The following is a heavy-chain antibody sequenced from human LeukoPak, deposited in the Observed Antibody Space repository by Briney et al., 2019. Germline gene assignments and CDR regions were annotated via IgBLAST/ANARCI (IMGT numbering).Heavy chain of an antibody. CDR3: ATQRCY. J-gene: IGHJ4*02. D-gene: IGHD1-1*01. CDR1: GFTFSSYA. V-gene: IGHV3-30-3*01. Sequence: GRSLRLSCAASGFTFSSYAMHWVRQAPGKGLEWVAVISYDGSNKYYADSVKGRFTISRDNSKNTLYLQMNSLRAEDTAVYYCATQRCYWGQGTLVTVSS. CDR2: ISYDGSNK.